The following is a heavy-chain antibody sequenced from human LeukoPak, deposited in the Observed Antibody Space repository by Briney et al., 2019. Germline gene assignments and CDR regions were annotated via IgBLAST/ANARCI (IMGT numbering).Heavy chain of an antibody. Sequence: SSETLSLTCAVYVGSFSGHYWSWIRQSPGKGLEWIGEINDSGSTNHNPSLKSRVTISVDTAKNQFSLRLSSVTAADTAVFYCARASRRSDGDCYYVDLWGRGTLATVSS. J-gene: IGHJ2*01. CDR2: INDSGST. V-gene: IGHV4-34*01. D-gene: IGHD2-21*02. CDR1: VGSFSGHY. CDR3: ARASRRSDGDCYYVDL.